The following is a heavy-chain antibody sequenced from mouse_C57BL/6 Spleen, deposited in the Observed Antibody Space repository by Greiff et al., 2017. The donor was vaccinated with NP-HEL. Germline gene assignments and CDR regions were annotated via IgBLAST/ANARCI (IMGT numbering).Heavy chain of an antibody. Sequence: QVQLQQPGAELVMPGASVKLSCKASGYTFTSYWMHWVKQRPGQGLEWIGEIDPSDSYTNYNQTLKGKSTLTVDKSSSTAYMQLSSLTSEDSAVYYCASYGSSYDYWGQGTTLTVSS. CDR3: ASYGSSYDY. CDR2: IDPSDSYT. J-gene: IGHJ2*01. V-gene: IGHV1-69*01. CDR1: GYTFTSYW. D-gene: IGHD1-1*01.